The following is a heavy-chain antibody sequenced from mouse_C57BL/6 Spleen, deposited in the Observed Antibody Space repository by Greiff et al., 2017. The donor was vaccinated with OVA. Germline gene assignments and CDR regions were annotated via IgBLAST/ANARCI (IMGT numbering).Heavy chain of an antibody. CDR3: ARQASSGDGGDY. D-gene: IGHD3-2*02. Sequence: QVQLQQSGAELVKPGASVKISCKASGYAFSSYWMNWVKQRPGKGLEWIGQIYPGDGDSNYNGKFKGKATLTADKSSSTAYMQLSSLTSEDSAVYFCARQASSGDGGDYWGQGTSVTVSS. V-gene: IGHV1-80*01. J-gene: IGHJ4*01. CDR1: GYAFSSYW. CDR2: IYPGDGDS.